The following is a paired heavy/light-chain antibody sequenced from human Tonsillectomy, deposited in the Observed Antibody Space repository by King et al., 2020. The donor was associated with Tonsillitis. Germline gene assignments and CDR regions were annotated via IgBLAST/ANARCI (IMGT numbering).Heavy chain of an antibody. D-gene: IGHD3-16*01. CDR3: AGDQGGLGHDAFDI. CDR2: IWYDGNNK. CDR1: GFSFSTYG. J-gene: IGHJ3*02. Sequence: QVQLVESGGGVVQPGRSLRLSCAASGFSFSTYGMHWVRQAPGKGLEWVAVIWYDGNNKYYADSVKGRFTLSRDNSKNTVDLQMNSLRAEDTAVYYCAGDQGGLGHDAFDIWGQGTMVTVSS. V-gene: IGHV3-33*01.
Light chain of an antibody. CDR3: QQYNGWYT. CDR1: QSVSRH. CDR2: GAS. J-gene: IGKJ2*01. V-gene: IGKV3-15*01. Sequence: EIVMTQSPATLSVSPGERVTLSCRASQSVSRHLAWYQQKPGQSPRLLIYGASTRATGIPARFSGSGSGTEFTLTISSLQSEDFAVYYCQQYNGWYTFGQGTKLEIK.